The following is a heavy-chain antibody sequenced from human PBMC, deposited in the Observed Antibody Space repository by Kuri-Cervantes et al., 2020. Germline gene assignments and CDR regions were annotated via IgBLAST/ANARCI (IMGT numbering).Heavy chain of an antibody. J-gene: IGHJ4*02. CDR3: ARGRRAMVRGVIGY. CDR1: GGSISSSSYY. V-gene: IGHV4-39*07. D-gene: IGHD3-10*01. Sequence: GSLRLSCTVSGGSISSSSYYWGWIRQPPGKGLEWIGSIFYSGSTYYNPSLKSLVIISLDTSKNQFSLKLSSVTAADTAVYYCARGRRAMVRGVIGYWGQGTLVTVSS. CDR2: IFYSGST.